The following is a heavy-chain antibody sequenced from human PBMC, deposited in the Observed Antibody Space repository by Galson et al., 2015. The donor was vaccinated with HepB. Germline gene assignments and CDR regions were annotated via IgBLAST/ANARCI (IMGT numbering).Heavy chain of an antibody. D-gene: IGHD1-26*01. J-gene: IGHJ4*02. Sequence: SLRLSCAASGFTFSSYGMHWVRQAPGKGLEWVAVIWYDGSNKYYADSVKGRFTISRDNSKNTLYLQMNSLRAEDTAVYYCARDIVGATSGYFDYWGQGTLVTVSS. V-gene: IGHV3-33*01. CDR1: GFTFSSYG. CDR3: ARDIVGATSGYFDY. CDR2: IWYDGSNK.